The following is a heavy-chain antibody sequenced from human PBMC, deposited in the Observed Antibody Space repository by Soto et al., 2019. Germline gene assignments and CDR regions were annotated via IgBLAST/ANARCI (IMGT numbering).Heavy chain of an antibody. CDR2: IHDSGIT. D-gene: IGHD1-26*01. J-gene: IGHJ4*02. CDR3: ARDRETAIDF. Sequence: PSETLSLTCTVSGGSVSSGNYYWTWNRQPPGKELESLAYIHDSGITNSNPSLNSRVTLSVDTSKNHFSLKLSSVTAADTAVYYWARDRETAIDFWGQGTLVTVSS. CDR1: GGSVSSGNYY. V-gene: IGHV4-61*03.